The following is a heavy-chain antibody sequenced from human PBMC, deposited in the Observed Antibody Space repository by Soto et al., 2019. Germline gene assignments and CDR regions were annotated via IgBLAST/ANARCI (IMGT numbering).Heavy chain of an antibody. Sequence: GESLKISCKGSGYNFAGYWIAWVRQMPGKGLELMGIIYPSDSDTRYRPSFQGQVTISADKSISSAYLQWSSLRASDTAMYYCARGGVSTRTFDYWGQGTPLTASS. CDR3: ARGGVSTRTFDY. J-gene: IGHJ4*02. CDR2: IYPSDSDT. D-gene: IGHD3-3*01. CDR1: GYNFAGYW. V-gene: IGHV5-51*01.